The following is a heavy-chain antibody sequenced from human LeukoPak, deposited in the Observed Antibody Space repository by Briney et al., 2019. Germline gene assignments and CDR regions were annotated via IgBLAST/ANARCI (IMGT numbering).Heavy chain of an antibody. Sequence: WASVKVSCKASGYTFTGYYMHWVRQAPGQGLEWMGWISAYNIDTNYAQKFQDRLTLTTDTSTTTAYMHLRSLRSDDTAVYYCARGVDVVVPAATQAAFDIWGQGTMVTVSS. CDR2: ISAYNIDT. J-gene: IGHJ3*02. D-gene: IGHD2-2*01. CDR3: ARGVDVVVPAATQAAFDI. CDR1: GYTFTGYY. V-gene: IGHV1-18*04.